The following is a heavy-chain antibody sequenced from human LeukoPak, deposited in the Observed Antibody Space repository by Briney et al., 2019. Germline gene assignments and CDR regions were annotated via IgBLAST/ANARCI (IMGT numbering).Heavy chain of an antibody. J-gene: IGHJ5*02. CDR1: GGSFSGYY. CDR3: ARGLIAADNWFDP. Sequence: PSETLSLTCAVYGGSFSGYYWSWIRQPPGKGLEWIGEINHSGSTNYNPSLKSRVTISVDTSKNQFSLKLSSVTAADTAVYYCARGLIAADNWFDPWGQGTLVTVSS. V-gene: IGHV4-34*01. CDR2: INHSGST. D-gene: IGHD6-13*01.